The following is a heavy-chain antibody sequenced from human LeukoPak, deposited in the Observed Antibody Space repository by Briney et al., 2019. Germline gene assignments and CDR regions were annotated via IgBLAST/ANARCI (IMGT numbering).Heavy chain of an antibody. V-gene: IGHV3-15*01. Sequence: GGSQRLSCAASGFTFSNVWMSWVRQTPGKGLEWVGRIKSKTDGGTTDYAAPVKGRFTISGDDSKNTLYLQMNSLKTEDTAVYFCTTLTIYDSSGFDVWGQGTMVTVSS. D-gene: IGHD3-22*01. CDR3: TTLTIYDSSGFDV. CDR1: GFTFSNVW. J-gene: IGHJ3*01. CDR2: IKSKTDGGTT.